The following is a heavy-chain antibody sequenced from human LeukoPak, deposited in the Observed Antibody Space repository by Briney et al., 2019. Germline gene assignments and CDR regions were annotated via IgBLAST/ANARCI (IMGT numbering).Heavy chain of an antibody. V-gene: IGHV1-18*01. CDR1: GYTFTSYG. Sequence: ASVKVSCKASGYTFTSYGISWARQAPGQGLEWMGWISAYNGNTNYAQKLQGRVTMTTDTSTSTAYMELRSLRSDDTAVYYCARKVLAAAGYNWFDPWGQGTLVTVSS. CDR2: ISAYNGNT. D-gene: IGHD6-13*01. CDR3: ARKVLAAAGYNWFDP. J-gene: IGHJ5*02.